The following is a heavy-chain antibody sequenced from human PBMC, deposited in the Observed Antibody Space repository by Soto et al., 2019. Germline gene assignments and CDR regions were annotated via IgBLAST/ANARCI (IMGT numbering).Heavy chain of an antibody. CDR3: TRQTDAVQWLVVPTDYNFDY. CDR1: WFTFGGSA. CDR2: IRSKTNSYAT. Sequence: QSVGSLRLSCAASWFTFGGSAMHWVRQASGKGLEWVGHIRSKTNSYATAYAESVKGRFTISRDGSMNTAYLQMNSLKTEDTAVYFCTRQTDAVQWLVVPTDYNFDYWGQGTLVTVSS. J-gene: IGHJ4*02. V-gene: IGHV3-73*01. D-gene: IGHD6-19*01.